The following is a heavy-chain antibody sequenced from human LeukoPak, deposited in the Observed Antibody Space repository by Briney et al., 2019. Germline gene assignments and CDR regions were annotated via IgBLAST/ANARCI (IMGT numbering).Heavy chain of an antibody. D-gene: IGHD2-15*01. CDR2: INPNSGGT. Sequence: ASVKVSCKASGYTFTGYYMHWVRQAPGQGLEWMGWINPNSGGTNYAQKFQGRVTMTRDTSTSTAYMELSRLRSDDTAVYYCARHVEETNCSGGSCSDYWGQGTLVTVSS. CDR3: ARHVEETNCSGGSCSDY. CDR1: GYTFTGYY. V-gene: IGHV1-2*02. J-gene: IGHJ4*02.